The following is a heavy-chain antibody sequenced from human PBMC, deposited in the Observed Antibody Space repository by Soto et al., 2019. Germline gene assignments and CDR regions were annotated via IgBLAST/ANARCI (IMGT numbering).Heavy chain of an antibody. CDR3: ARAMVFRYFDWLLEGDY. CDR2: ISYDGSNK. V-gene: IGHV3-30-3*01. J-gene: IGHJ4*02. CDR1: GFTFSSYA. Sequence: QVQLVESGGGVVQPGRSLRLSCAASGFTFSSYAMHWVRQAPGKGLEWVAVISYDGSNKYYADSVKGRFTISRDNSKNTLYLQMNSLRADDTAVYYCARAMVFRYFDWLLEGDYWGQGTLVTVSS. D-gene: IGHD3-9*01.